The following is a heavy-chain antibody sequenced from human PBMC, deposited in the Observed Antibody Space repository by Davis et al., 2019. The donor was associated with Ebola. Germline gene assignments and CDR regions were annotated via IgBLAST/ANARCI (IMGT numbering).Heavy chain of an antibody. Sequence: GESLKISCAASGFTFSSYWMSWVRQAPGKGLEWVANIKQDGSEKYYVDSVKGRFTISRDNAKNSLYLQMNSLRAEDTAVYYCARDPREWSGSGSYYAGPSWFDPWGQGTLVTVSS. D-gene: IGHD3-10*01. J-gene: IGHJ5*02. V-gene: IGHV3-7*01. CDR1: GFTFSSYW. CDR2: IKQDGSEK. CDR3: ARDPREWSGSGSYYAGPSWFDP.